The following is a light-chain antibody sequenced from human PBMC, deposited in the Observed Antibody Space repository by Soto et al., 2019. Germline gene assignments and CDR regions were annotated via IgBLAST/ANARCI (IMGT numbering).Light chain of an antibody. Sequence: QSALTQPASASGSPGQSITISCTGTSSDVGSYNIVSWYQQHPGKAPKLMIYEGSKRPSGVSNRFSGSKSGNTASLTISGLQAEDEADYYCCSYAGTPYVFGTGTKLTVL. CDR1: SSDVGSYNI. CDR2: EGS. V-gene: IGLV2-23*01. J-gene: IGLJ1*01. CDR3: CSYAGTPYV.